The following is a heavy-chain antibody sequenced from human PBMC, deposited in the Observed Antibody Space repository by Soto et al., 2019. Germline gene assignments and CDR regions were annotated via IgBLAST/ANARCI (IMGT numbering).Heavy chain of an antibody. D-gene: IGHD3-22*01. CDR3: AKDSPYYYDSSGYSY. J-gene: IGHJ4*02. Sequence: HPGGSLRLSCAASGFTFSSYGMHWVRQAPGKGLEWVAVISYDGSNKYYADSVKGRFTISRDNSKNTLYLQMNSLRAEDTAVYYCAKDSPYYYDSSGYSYWGQGTLVTVSS. V-gene: IGHV3-30*18. CDR2: ISYDGSNK. CDR1: GFTFSSYG.